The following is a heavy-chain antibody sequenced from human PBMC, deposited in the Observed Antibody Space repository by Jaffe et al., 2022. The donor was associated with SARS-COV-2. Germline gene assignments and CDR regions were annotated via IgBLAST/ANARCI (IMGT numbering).Heavy chain of an antibody. Sequence: EGQLLESGGGLVQPGGSLRLSCAASGLSFSTYAMSWVRQAPGKGLEWVSCIRTVGGYTYYADSVKGRFTISRDNSKSTLYLQMDSLRAEDTAIYYCAKLPIPSGRLNVDYWGQGTLVTVSS. J-gene: IGHJ4*02. CDR2: IRTVGGYT. CDR3: AKLPIPSGRLNVDY. V-gene: IGHV3-23*01. CDR1: GLSFSTYA. D-gene: IGHD3-10*01.